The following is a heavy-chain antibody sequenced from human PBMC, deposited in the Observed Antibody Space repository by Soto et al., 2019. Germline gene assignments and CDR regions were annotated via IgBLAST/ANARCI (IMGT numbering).Heavy chain of an antibody. Sequence: QLQLQESGPGLVKPSGTMSLSCAVSGASLTSSHWWSWVRQPPGKGLDWTGEIYHSGSANYNSSLRSGVAISLDKSKNQFSLNLAAVTAADTAVYYCARNSKYRRVSYRYFDLWGGGTLVTVSS. CDR1: GASLTSSHW. CDR2: IYHSGSA. J-gene: IGHJ2*01. CDR3: ARNSKYRRVSYRYFDL. D-gene: IGHD6-6*01. V-gene: IGHV4-4*02.